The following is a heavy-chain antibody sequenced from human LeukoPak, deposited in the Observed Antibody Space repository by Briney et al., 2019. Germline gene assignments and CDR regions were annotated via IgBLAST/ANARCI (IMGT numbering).Heavy chain of an antibody. V-gene: IGHV1-8*01. D-gene: IGHD3-10*01. CDR2: MNPNSGNT. J-gene: IGHJ5*02. CDR1: GYTFTSYD. Sequence: ASVKVSCKASGYTFTSYDINWVRQATGQGLEWMGWMNPNSGNTGYAQKFQGRVTMTRNTSISTAYMELSSLRSEDTAVYYCARWGGFRLYYGSGSPIGGPAYNWFDPWGQGTLVTVSS. CDR3: ARWGGFRLYYGSGSPIGGPAYNWFDP.